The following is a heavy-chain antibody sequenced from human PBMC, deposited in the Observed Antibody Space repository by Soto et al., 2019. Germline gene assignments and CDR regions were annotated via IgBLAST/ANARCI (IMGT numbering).Heavy chain of an antibody. J-gene: IGHJ6*02. CDR3: ARPLGTGFYYNYGMDV. CDR1: GFTFNDYY. CDR2: ITSSSDYT. D-gene: IGHD3-9*01. V-gene: IGHV3-11*05. Sequence: QVQLVESGGGLVKPGGSLRLSCAASGFTFNDYYMSWIRQAPGKVLEWVSYITSSSDYTNYADSVKGRFTISRDNAKNSLYLQMSSLTVEDTAVYYCARPLGTGFYYNYGMDVWGQGTTVTVSS.